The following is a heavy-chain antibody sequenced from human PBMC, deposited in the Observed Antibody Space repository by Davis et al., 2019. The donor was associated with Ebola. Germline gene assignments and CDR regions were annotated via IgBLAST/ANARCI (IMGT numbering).Heavy chain of an antibody. CDR1: GFTFSSYA. Sequence: PGGSLRLSCAASGFTFSSYAMSWVRQTPGKGLEWVSVISGSGGSTYYADSVKGRFTISRDNSKKTLYLQMNSLRAEDTAVYYCATVVTADYWGQGTLVTVAS. CDR2: ISGSGGST. J-gene: IGHJ4*02. D-gene: IGHD2-21*02. V-gene: IGHV3-23*01. CDR3: ATVVTADY.